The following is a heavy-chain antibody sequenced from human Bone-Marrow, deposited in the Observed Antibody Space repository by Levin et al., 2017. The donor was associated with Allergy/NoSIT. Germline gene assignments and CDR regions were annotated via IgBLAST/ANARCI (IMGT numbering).Heavy chain of an antibody. Sequence: SETLSLTCTVSGSSVSSDYYWGWIRQPPGKGLEWIGSIFHSGSTSYNPSLKGRVTISLDTSKNQFSLMLSSVTAADTAVYYCARGATPAAGQMWGQGTLVTVSS. CDR1: GSSVSSDYY. J-gene: IGHJ4*02. D-gene: IGHD6-13*01. CDR3: ARGATPAAGQM. V-gene: IGHV4-38-2*02. CDR2: IFHSGST.